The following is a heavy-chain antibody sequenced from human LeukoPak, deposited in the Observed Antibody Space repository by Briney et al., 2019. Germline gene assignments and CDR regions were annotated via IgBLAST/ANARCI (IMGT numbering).Heavy chain of an antibody. J-gene: IGHJ4*02. CDR3: ARDRNGGSYFRGLDY. Sequence: GGSLRLSCAASGFTFSSYGMHWVRQAPGKGLEWVAFIRYDGSNKYYADSVKGRFTISRDNSKNTLYLQMNSLRAEDTAVYYCARDRNGGSYFRGLDYWGQGTLVTVSS. V-gene: IGHV3-30*02. CDR1: GFTFSSYG. CDR2: IRYDGSNK. D-gene: IGHD1-26*01.